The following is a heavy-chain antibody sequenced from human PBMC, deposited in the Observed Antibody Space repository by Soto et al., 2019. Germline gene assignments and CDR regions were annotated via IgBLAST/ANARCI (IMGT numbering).Heavy chain of an antibody. D-gene: IGHD2-21*02. Sequence: QVQLVQSGAEEKKPGASVKVSCKASGYTFTSYAMHWVRQAPGQRLEWMGWINAGNGNTKYSQKFQGRGTITRDTSASTASMELSSLRSEDTAVYYCARSIVVVTALDYWGQGTLVTVAS. J-gene: IGHJ4*02. CDR1: GYTFTSYA. CDR3: ARSIVVVTALDY. V-gene: IGHV1-3*05. CDR2: INAGNGNT.